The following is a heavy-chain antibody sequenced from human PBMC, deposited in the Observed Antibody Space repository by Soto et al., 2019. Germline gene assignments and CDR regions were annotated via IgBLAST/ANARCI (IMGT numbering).Heavy chain of an antibody. CDR3: ARGRYYGSGSRTDYYYYYGMDV. CDR2: IIPIFGTA. J-gene: IGHJ6*02. D-gene: IGHD3-10*01. Sequence: QVQLVQSGAEVKKPGSSVKVSCKASGGTFSSYAISWVRQAPGQGLEWMGGIIPIFGTANYAQKFQGRVTITADESTSTAYMELSSLRSEDTAVYYCARGRYYGSGSRTDYYYYYGMDVGGQGTTVTVSS. V-gene: IGHV1-69*12. CDR1: GGTFSSYA.